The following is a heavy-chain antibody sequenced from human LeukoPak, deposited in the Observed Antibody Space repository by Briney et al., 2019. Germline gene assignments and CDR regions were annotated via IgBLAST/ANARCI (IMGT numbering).Heavy chain of an antibody. J-gene: IGHJ5*02. V-gene: IGHV3-23*01. CDR3: ANLRGGGLLWFGEFTPDNWFDP. Sequence: GGSLRLSCAASGFTFSSYAMSWVRQAPGKGLEWVSAISGSGGSTYYADSVKGRFTISRDNSKNTLYLQMNSLRAEDTAVYYCANLRGGGLLWFGEFTPDNWFDPWGQGTLVTVSS. CDR1: GFTFSSYA. CDR2: ISGSGGST. D-gene: IGHD3-10*01.